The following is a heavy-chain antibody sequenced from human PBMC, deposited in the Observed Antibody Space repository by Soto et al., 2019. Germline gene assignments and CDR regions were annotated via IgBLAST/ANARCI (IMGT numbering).Heavy chain of an antibody. J-gene: IGHJ6*02. CDR1: GFTFSSYG. CDR2: ISYDGSNK. Sequence: GGSLRLSCAASGFTFSSYGMHWVRQAPGKGLEWVAVISYDGSNKYYADSVKGRFTISRDNSKNTLYLQMNSLRAEDTAVYYCAKEDLVGATTDAYYYYGMGVWGQGTTVTVSS. CDR3: AKEDLVGATTDAYYYYGMGV. V-gene: IGHV3-30*18. D-gene: IGHD1-26*01.